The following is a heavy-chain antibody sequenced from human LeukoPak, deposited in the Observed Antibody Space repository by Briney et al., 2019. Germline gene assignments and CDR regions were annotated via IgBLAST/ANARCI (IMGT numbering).Heavy chain of an antibody. CDR2: ISSSSSYI. V-gene: IGHV3-21*01. CDR3: AREIIVDY. Sequence: PGGSLRLSCAASGXTFSNYEMHWVRQAPGKGLEWVSSISSSSSYIYYADSVKGRFTISRDNAKNSLYLQMNSLRADDTAVYYCAREIIVDYWGQGILVTVSS. J-gene: IGHJ4*02. CDR1: GXTFSNYE.